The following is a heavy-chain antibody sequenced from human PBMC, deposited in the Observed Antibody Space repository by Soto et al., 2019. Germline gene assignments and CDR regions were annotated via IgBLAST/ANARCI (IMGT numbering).Heavy chain of an antibody. CDR2: ISGSGSST. J-gene: IGHJ4*02. V-gene: IGHV3-23*01. Sequence: EVQLLESGGGLVQPGGSLRLSCAASGFSFSGYAMSWVRQAPGKGLEWVSAISGSGSSTYYSDSVRGRFTISRDNSKNPLYLQMNSLRAEGTAVYFCARASKGYTGYDLDYWGQGTPVTVSP. CDR1: GFSFSGYA. D-gene: IGHD5-12*01. CDR3: ARASKGYTGYDLDY.